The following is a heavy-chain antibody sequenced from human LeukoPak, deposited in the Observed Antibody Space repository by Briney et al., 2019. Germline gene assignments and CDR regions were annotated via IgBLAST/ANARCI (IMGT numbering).Heavy chain of an antibody. J-gene: IGHJ4*02. Sequence: ASVKVSCKASGYTFTGYYMHWVRQAPGQGLEWMGRINPNSGGTNYAQKFQGRVTMTRDTSISTAYMELSRLRSDDTAVYYCASTFDYGGKNRNFDYWGQGTLSPSPQ. CDR2: INPNSGGT. D-gene: IGHD4-23*01. CDR3: ASTFDYGGKNRNFDY. V-gene: IGHV1-2*06. CDR1: GYTFTGYY.